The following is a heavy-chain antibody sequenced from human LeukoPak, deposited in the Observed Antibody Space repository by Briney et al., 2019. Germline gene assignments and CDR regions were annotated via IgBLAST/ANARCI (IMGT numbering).Heavy chain of an antibody. J-gene: IGHJ4*02. CDR1: GFTFSSYS. Sequence: GGSLRLSCAASGFTFSSYSMNWVRQAPGKGLEWVSSISSLSNYIYYEDSVKGRFPISRDYDKNSLYLQMNSLRAEDTAVYYCARDWGNWDFDYWGQGTLVIVSS. CDR3: ARDWGNWDFDY. D-gene: IGHD1-1*01. CDR2: ISSLSNYI. V-gene: IGHV3-21*01.